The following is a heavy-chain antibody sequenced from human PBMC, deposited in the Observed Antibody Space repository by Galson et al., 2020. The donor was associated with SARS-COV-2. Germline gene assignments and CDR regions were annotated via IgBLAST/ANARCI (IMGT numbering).Heavy chain of an antibody. V-gene: IGHV3-33*01. CDR3: ARYSSTYALDY. D-gene: IGHD2-2*01. CDR2: IWYDGSYK. Sequence: GGSLRLSCVASGFTFSSFGMHWVRQAPGKGLEWVAVIWYDGSYKYYADSVKGRFTIYRDNSKNTLYLQMNSLRAEDTAVYYCARYSSTYALDYWGQGTRVTVSS. CDR1: GFTFSSFG. J-gene: IGHJ4*02.